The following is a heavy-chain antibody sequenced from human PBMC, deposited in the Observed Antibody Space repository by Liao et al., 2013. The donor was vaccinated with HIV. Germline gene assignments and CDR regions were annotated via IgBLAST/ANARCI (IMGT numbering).Heavy chain of an antibody. V-gene: IGHV4-39*07. D-gene: IGHD6-19*01. CDR1: GDSISSRSYY. Sequence: QLQLQESGPGLVKPSETLSLTCTVSGDSISSRSYYWGWIRQPPGKGLEWIGTTSYSGSTYYNSSLKSRVTISGDISLRLTSVSAADTAVYYCAKVRQWLASGGEAFDIWGHGDNGHRLF. J-gene: IGHJ3*02. CDR3: AKVRQWLASGGEAFDI. CDR2: TSYSGST.